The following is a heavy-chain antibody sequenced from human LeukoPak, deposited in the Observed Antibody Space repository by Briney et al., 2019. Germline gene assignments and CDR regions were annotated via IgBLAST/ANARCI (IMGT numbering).Heavy chain of an antibody. J-gene: IGHJ4*02. Sequence: PGGPLRLSCAASGYTFSSYDMHWLRQAPGKGLEWVAVIWYDGSNKYYADPVKRRYPISRDNSRNMLDLQMNSLRDEDRALYYCARGYSYGDPFLVGDYWGQGALVTVSS. CDR1: GYTFSSYD. CDR2: IWYDGSNK. D-gene: IGHD5-18*01. CDR3: ARGYSYGDPFLVGDY. V-gene: IGHV3-33*08.